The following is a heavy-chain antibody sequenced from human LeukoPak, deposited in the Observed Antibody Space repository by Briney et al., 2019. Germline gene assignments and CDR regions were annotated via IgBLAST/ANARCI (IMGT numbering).Heavy chain of an antibody. CDR3: ARHKYAGRTFDY. Sequence: PSETLSLTCTVSGGSISSYYWSWLRQPPGKGLEWIGYIYYSGSTNYNPSLKSRVTISVDTSKNQFSLKLTSVTAADTAVYYCARHKYAGRTFDYWGQGTLVTVSS. D-gene: IGHD1/OR15-1a*01. CDR2: IYYSGST. V-gene: IGHV4-59*01. CDR1: GGSISSYY. J-gene: IGHJ4*02.